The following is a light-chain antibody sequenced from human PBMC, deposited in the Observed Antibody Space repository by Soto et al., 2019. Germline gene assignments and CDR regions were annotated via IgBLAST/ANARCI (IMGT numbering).Light chain of an antibody. V-gene: IGKV3-20*01. CDR2: DAS. J-gene: IGKJ4*01. CDR3: QQCSSYQLN. CDR1: QTVRNNY. Sequence: EFVLTQSPGTLSLSPGERATLSCRASQTVRNNYLAWYQQKPGQAPRLLIYDASSRATGIPDRFSGGGPGTDFTLTISRLEPEDFAVYYRQQCSSYQLNCGGGTKVDIK.